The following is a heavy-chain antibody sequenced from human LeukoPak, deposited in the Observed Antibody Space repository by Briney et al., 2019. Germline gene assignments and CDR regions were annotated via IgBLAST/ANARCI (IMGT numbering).Heavy chain of an antibody. J-gene: IGHJ4*02. CDR3: ASLLGPYSSTIRCYDY. D-gene: IGHD2-2*01. V-gene: IGHV4-59*08. CDR1: GCSISSYY. Sequence: SETLSLTCSVSGCSISSYYWSWIRQPPGKGLEWIGYINYSGSTNYNPSLKSRVTISVDTSKNQFSLKLSSVTAADTAVYYCASLLGPYSSTIRCYDYWGQGTLVTVSS. CDR2: INYSGST.